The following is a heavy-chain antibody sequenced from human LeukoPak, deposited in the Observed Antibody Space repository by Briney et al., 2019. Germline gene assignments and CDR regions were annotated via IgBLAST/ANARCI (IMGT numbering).Heavy chain of an antibody. J-gene: IGHJ4*02. CDR2: IYSSGST. Sequence: SETLSLTCTVSGGSVGSYYWSWIRQPAGKGLEWIGRIYSSGSTNYNSSLESRVTISVDESKNRFSLRLRSMTAADTAVYFCARGGGRATLDYWGQGTLVTVSS. CDR1: GGSVGSYY. D-gene: IGHD3-10*01. CDR3: ARGGGRATLDY. V-gene: IGHV4-4*07.